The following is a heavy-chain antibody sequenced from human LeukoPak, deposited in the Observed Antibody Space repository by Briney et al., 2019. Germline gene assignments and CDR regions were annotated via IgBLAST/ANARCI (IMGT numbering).Heavy chain of an antibody. D-gene: IGHD3-22*01. Sequence: PGGSLRLSCAASGFTFSSYAMNWVRQAPGKGLEWVSGISGRGGSTYYADSVKGRFTISRDNSKNTLCLQMNSLRAEDTAIYYCAKGPAYYYDSTVGRFDPWGQGTLVTVSS. V-gene: IGHV3-23*01. CDR3: AKGPAYYYDSTVGRFDP. CDR1: GFTFSSYA. CDR2: ISGRGGST. J-gene: IGHJ5*02.